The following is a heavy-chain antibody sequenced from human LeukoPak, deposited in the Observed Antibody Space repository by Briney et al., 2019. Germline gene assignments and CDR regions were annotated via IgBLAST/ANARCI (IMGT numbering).Heavy chain of an antibody. V-gene: IGHV5-10-1*01. J-gene: IGHJ4*02. D-gene: IGHD4-17*01. CDR3: ARQTTVTTQSDY. Sequence: GESLRISCKGSGYIFSNYWISWVRQMPGKSLEWMGRIDPIDSYTNYSPSFQGHVTMSVDKSTSTAYLQWSSLKASDTAMYYCARQTTVTTQSDYWGQGTLVTVSS. CDR2: IDPIDSYT. CDR1: GYIFSNYW.